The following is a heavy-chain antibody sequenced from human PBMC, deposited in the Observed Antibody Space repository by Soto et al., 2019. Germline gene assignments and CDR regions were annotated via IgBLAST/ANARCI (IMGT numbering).Heavy chain of an antibody. Sequence: EMQLVESGGGLVQRGGSLKLSCAASGFTFSGSAMHWVRQASGKGLEWVGRIRSKANSYATAYAASVKGRFTISRDDSKNTAYLQMNSLKTEDTAVYYCTNPQLYYGMDVWGQGTTVTVSS. CDR3: TNPQLYYGMDV. D-gene: IGHD5-18*01. V-gene: IGHV3-73*02. CDR2: IRSKANSYAT. CDR1: GFTFSGSA. J-gene: IGHJ6*02.